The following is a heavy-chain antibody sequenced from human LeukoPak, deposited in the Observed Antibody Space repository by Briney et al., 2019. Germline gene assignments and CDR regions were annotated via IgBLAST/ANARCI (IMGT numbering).Heavy chain of an antibody. CDR1: GGTFSSYA. J-gene: IGHJ4*02. D-gene: IGHD2-2*01. V-gene: IGHV1-18*01. CDR3: ARGEILGYCSSTSCLFDY. Sequence: ASVKVSCKASGGTFSSYAISWVRQAPGQGLEWMGWMNPNSGNTGYAQKLQGRVTMTTDTSTSTAYMELRSLRSDDTAVYYCARGEILGYCSSTSCLFDYWGQGTLVTVSS. CDR2: MNPNSGNT.